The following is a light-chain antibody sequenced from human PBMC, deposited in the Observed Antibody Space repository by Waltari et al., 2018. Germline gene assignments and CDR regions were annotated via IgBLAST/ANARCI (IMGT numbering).Light chain of an antibody. CDR3: QQTYSSPWT. CDR1: QSISSY. CDR2: AAS. J-gene: IGKJ1*01. V-gene: IGKV1-39*01. Sequence: DIQMTQSPSSLSASVGVRVTITCRASQSISSYLNWYQQKLGKAPKLLIYAASSFQSGVPSRFSGSGFGTDFTLTISSLQPEDFATYYCQQTYSSPWTFGQGTTVDIK.